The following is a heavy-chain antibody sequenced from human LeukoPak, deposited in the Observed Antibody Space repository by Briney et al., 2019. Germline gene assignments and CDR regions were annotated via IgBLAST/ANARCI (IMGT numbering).Heavy chain of an antibody. CDR1: RFTFSSYA. V-gene: IGHV3-23*01. D-gene: IGHD3-10*01. CDR2: ISGSGGST. J-gene: IGHJ4*02. CDR3: ASSRVYGSHDY. Sequence: GGSLRLSCAASRFTFSSYAMSWVRQAPGKGLEWVSAISGSGGSTYYADSVKGRFTISRDNSKNTLYLQMNSLRAEDTAVYYCASSRVYGSHDYWGQGTLVTVSS.